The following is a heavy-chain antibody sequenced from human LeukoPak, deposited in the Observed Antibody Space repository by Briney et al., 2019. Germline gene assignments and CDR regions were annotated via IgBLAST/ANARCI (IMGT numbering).Heavy chain of an antibody. CDR1: GFTFSSYA. CDR3: ARESANDYGDNHAGACLDY. CDR2: ISGSGGST. D-gene: IGHD4-17*01. V-gene: IGHV3-23*01. J-gene: IGHJ4*02. Sequence: GGSLRLSCAASGFTFSSYAMSWVRQAPGKGLEWVSAISGSGGSTYYADSVEGRFTISRDNSKNTLYLQMNSLRAEDTAVYYCARESANDYGDNHAGACLDYWGQGNLVTVSS.